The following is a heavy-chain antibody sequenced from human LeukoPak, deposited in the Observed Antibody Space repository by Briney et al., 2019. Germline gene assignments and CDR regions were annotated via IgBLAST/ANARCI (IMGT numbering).Heavy chain of an antibody. CDR2: IYYSGST. CDR3: AREVRTTNYGGHVDY. CDR1: GGSISSGDYY. D-gene: IGHD4-23*01. Sequence: PSETLSLTCTVSGGSISSGDYYWSWILQPPGKGLEWFWYIYYSGSTYYNPSLKSRITTSVDTYKNQFSLKLSSVTAADTAVYYCAREVRTTNYGGHVDYWGQGTLVTVSS. V-gene: IGHV4-30-4*08. J-gene: IGHJ4*02.